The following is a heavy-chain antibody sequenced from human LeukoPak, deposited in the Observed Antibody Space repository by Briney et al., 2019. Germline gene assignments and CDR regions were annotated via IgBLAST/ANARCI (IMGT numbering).Heavy chain of an antibody. Sequence: SVKVSCKASGGTFSSYAISWVRQAPGQGLEWMGRIIPILGTANYAQKFQGRVTITADKSTSTAYMELSSLRSEDTAVYYCARDTHRTYYYGSGVYGMDVWGQGTTVTVSS. CDR3: ARDTHRTYYYGSGVYGMDV. J-gene: IGHJ6*02. V-gene: IGHV1-69*04. CDR2: IIPILGTA. CDR1: GGTFSSYA. D-gene: IGHD3-10*01.